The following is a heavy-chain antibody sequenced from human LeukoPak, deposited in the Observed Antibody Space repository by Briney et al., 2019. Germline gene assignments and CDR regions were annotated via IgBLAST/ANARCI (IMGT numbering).Heavy chain of an antibody. CDR3: ARLVLLWFGELLYFDYFDY. V-gene: IGHV4-38-2*02. D-gene: IGHD3-10*01. Sequence: SETLSLTCTVSDYSISSGYGYYWGWIRQPPGKGLEWIGNIYHSGITYYNHFNSSLKSRVTISIDTSKNQFSLRLTSVTAADTAVYYCARLVLLWFGELLYFDYFDYWGQGTLVTVSS. CDR2: IYHSGIT. CDR1: DYSISSGYGYY. J-gene: IGHJ4*02.